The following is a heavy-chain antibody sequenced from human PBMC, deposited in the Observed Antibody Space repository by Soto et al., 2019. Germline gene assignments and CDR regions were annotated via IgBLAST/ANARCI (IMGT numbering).Heavy chain of an antibody. J-gene: IGHJ4*02. V-gene: IGHV4-30-2*01. CDR2: IYHSGST. CDR1: GGSISSGGYS. CDR3: ASSAAGTGSEFGY. D-gene: IGHD6-13*01. Sequence: PSETLSVTCAVSGGSISSGGYSWGWIRQPPGKGLEWIGYIYHSGSTYYNPSLKSRVTISVDRSKNQFSLKLSSVTAADTAVYYCASSAAGTGSEFGYWGQGTLVTVSS.